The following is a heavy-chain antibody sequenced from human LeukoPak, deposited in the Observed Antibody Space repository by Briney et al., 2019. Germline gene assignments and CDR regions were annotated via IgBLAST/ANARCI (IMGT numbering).Heavy chain of an antibody. CDR2: IYSGGST. CDR3: ASGMVRGLIGYFDY. D-gene: IGHD3-10*01. V-gene: IGHV3-53*01. CDR1: GFTFSSYE. J-gene: IGHJ4*02. Sequence: GGSLRLSCAASGFTFSSYEMNWVRQAPGKGLEWVSVIYSGGSTYYADSVRGRFTISRDNSKNTLYLQMNSLRAEDTAVYYCASGMVRGLIGYFDYWGQGTLVTVSS.